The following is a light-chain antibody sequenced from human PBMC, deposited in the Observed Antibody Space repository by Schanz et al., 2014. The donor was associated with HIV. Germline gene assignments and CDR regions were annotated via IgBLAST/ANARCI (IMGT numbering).Light chain of an antibody. CDR3: QQYGSSPRT. J-gene: IGKJ1*01. CDR2: RAS. CDR1: QSVGSN. V-gene: IGKV3-15*01. Sequence: EIVITQSPATLSVSPGERATLSCRASQSVGSNLAWYQQRPGQAPRLLIYRASTRATGIPARFSGSGSGTEFTLTISRLEPEDFALYFCQQYGSSPRTFGQGTRVEV.